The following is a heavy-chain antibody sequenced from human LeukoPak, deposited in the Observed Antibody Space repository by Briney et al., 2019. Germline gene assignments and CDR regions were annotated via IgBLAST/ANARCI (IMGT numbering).Heavy chain of an antibody. CDR3: AKWGDYDVLTGYYDSDY. CDR1: GFTLSNYA. Sequence: PGASLRLSCAASGFTLSNYAMSWVRQAPGKGLEWVSAVSGRDTNTYYTDSVKGRFTISRDNSKNTLYLQMNSLSAEDTAIYYCAKWGDYDVLTGYYDSDYWGQGTLVTVSS. J-gene: IGHJ4*02. CDR2: VSGRDTNT. V-gene: IGHV3-23*01. D-gene: IGHD3-9*01.